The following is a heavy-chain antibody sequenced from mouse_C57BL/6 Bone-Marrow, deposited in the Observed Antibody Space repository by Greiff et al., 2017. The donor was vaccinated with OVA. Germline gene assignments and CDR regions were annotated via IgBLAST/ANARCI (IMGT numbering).Heavy chain of an antibody. CDR3: ARKNYGSSYDY. Sequence: VQLKESGGGLVKPGGYLKLSCAASGFTFSDYGMHWVRQAPEKGLEWVAYISSGSSTIYYADTVKGRFTISRDNAKNTLFLQMTSLRSEDAAMYYWARKNYGSSYDYWGQGTTLTVSS. V-gene: IGHV5-17*01. CDR1: GFTFSDYG. CDR2: ISSGSSTI. J-gene: IGHJ2*01. D-gene: IGHD1-1*01.